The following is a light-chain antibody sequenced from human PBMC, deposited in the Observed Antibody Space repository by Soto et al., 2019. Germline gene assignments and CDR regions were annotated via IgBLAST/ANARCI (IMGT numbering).Light chain of an antibody. V-gene: IGKV3-20*01. CDR2: GAS. CDR3: QHYGTSWT. J-gene: IGKJ1*01. CDR1: QSVTSTY. Sequence: EVVLTQSPGTLSLSPGERATLSCRASQSVTSTYFAWYQQKPGQAPRLLIYGASIRATGIPDRFSGSGSGTDFTLSISRPEPEDFAVYYCQHYGTSWTFGRGTKVEIK.